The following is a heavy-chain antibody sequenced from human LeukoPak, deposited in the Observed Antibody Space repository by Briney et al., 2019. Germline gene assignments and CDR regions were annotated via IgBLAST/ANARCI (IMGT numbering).Heavy chain of an antibody. CDR1: GFTFSNYA. CDR2: VSGSGGST. D-gene: IGHD3-9*01. Sequence: GGSLRLSCAASGFTFSNYAISWVRQAPGKGLEWVSAVSGSGGSTSYADSVKGRFTVSRDNSKNTLYLQMNSLRVEDTAFYYCARSGDYDILTGYFDYWGQGTLVTVSS. J-gene: IGHJ4*02. CDR3: ARSGDYDILTGYFDY. V-gene: IGHV3-23*01.